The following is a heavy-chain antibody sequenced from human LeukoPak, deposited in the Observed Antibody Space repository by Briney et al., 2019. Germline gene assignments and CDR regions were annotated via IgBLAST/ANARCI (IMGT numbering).Heavy chain of an antibody. V-gene: IGHV4-34*01. D-gene: IGHD6-19*01. Sequence: SETLSLTCAVYGGSFSGYYWSWIRQPPGKGLEWIGEINHSGSTNYNPSLKSRVTISVDTSKNQFSLKLSSVTAADTAVYYCARLTSGWYVIYWGQGTLVTVSS. CDR2: INHSGST. CDR3: ARLTSGWYVIY. CDR1: GGSFSGYY. J-gene: IGHJ4*02.